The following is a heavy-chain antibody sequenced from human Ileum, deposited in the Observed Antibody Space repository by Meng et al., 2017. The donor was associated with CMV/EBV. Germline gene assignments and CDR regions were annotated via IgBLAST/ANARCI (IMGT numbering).Heavy chain of an antibody. Sequence: EVQLSESEGGLVQPGGSLRLSCAASGFIFDNYAMSWVRQAPGKGLEWVSSISGSGITTYYADSVRGRFTISRDNSKNTLFLQMNSLRVDDTAIYYCAKDMTFDPWGQGTLVTVSS. D-gene: IGHD3-16*01. CDR3: AKDMTFDP. CDR2: ISGSGITT. V-gene: IGHV3-23*01. CDR1: GFIFDNYA. J-gene: IGHJ5*02.